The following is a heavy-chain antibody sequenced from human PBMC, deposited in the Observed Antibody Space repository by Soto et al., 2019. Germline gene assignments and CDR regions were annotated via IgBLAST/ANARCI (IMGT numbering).Heavy chain of an antibody. CDR1: GYTFTNNY. CDR3: ATMATFGSLNWFDP. V-gene: IGHV1-8*01. Sequence: ASVKVSWEGSGYTFTNNYVSWVLQATGQGLEWMGWMNPGSGDTGYAQKFQGRVTMTRDISIATAYMELSSLRSDDTAIYYCATMATFGSLNWFDPWGQGTLVTVS. D-gene: IGHD3-10*01. CDR2: MNPGSGDT. J-gene: IGHJ5*02.